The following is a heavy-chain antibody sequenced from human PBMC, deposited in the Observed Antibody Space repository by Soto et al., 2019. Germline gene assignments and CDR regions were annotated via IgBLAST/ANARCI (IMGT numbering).Heavy chain of an antibody. CDR1: GFRFTDYV. CDR3: TGDMGIRDASSRFEH. D-gene: IGHD1-26*01. CDR2: INTDFITI. V-gene: IGHV3-74*01. Sequence: VGSLRLSCAFSGFRFTDYVIHLFLHVPVKWLLWVSLINTDFITITYSCSFKGRCTISRDNAKNTLFLQMDSLRAEDTALYFCTGDMGIRDASSRFEHWGKGTTVNVSS. J-gene: IGHJ4*02.